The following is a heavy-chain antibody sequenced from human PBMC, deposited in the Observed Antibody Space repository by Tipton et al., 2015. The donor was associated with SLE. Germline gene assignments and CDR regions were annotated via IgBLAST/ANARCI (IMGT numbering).Heavy chain of an antibody. J-gene: IGHJ3*02. CDR3: ARGGVLGFHPSAFDI. D-gene: IGHD3-10*01. Sequence: TLSLTCTVSGGPISSSSYYWGWIRQPPGKGLEWIGSIYYSGSTYYNPSLKSRVTISVDTSKNQFSLKLSSVTAADTAVYYCARGGVLGFHPSAFDIWGQGTMVTVSS. V-gene: IGHV4-39*07. CDR1: GGPISSSSYY. CDR2: IYYSGST.